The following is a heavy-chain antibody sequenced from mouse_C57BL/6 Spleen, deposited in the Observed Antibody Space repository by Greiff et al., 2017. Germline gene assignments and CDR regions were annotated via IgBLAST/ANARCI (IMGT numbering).Heavy chain of an antibody. CDR3: ARSYITTVVAPFDY. CDR1: GYTFTSYW. CDR2: IDPSYSYT. Sequence: QVQLKQPGAELVKPGASVKLSCKASGYTFTSYWMQWVKQRPGQGLEWIGEIDPSYSYTNYNQKFKGKATLTVDTSSSTAYMQLSSLTSEDSAVYYCARSYITTVVAPFDYWGQGTTLTVSS. D-gene: IGHD1-1*01. J-gene: IGHJ2*01. V-gene: IGHV1-50*01.